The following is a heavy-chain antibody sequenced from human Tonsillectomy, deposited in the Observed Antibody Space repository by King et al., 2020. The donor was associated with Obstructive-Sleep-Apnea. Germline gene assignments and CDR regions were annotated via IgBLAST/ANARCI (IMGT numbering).Heavy chain of an antibody. Sequence: QLVQSGAEVKKPGSSVKVSCKASGGTFNSHAISWVRQAPGQGLEWMGGIIPLLGIPNYAQKFQGRVTITADKSTNTAYMELSSLRSEDTAMYYCAARTGEFSRYYSKFDYWGQGTLVTVSS. D-gene: IGHD3-22*01. V-gene: IGHV1-69*10. CDR2: IIPLLGIP. J-gene: IGHJ4*02. CDR3: AARTGEFSRYYSKFDY. CDR1: GGTFNSHA.